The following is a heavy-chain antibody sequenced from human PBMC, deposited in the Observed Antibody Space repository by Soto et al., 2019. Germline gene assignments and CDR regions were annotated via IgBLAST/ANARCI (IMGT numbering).Heavy chain of an antibody. CDR2: IKDDGSQA. J-gene: IGHJ6*03. Sequence: GGSLRLSCESSGFTFTNYWMTWVRQAPGKGPECVATIKDDGSQAFYVDSVRGRFTVSRDDARNSLYLQMNSLRVEDTAVYYCARHPYSNYGGYYMDVWGKGTTVTVSS. D-gene: IGHD4-4*01. CDR1: GFTFTNYW. V-gene: IGHV3-7*05. CDR3: ARHPYSNYGGYYMDV.